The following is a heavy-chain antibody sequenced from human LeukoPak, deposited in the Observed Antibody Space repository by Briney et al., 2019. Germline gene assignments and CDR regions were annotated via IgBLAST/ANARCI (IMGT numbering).Heavy chain of an antibody. CDR3: ARHISYGGDSAFGY. CDR1: GGSISSYY. Sequence: SETLSLTCTVSGGSISSYYWSWIRQPPGKGLEWIGYIHYSGITSYNPSLKSRVTISMDTSKNQFSLKLSSVAAADTAIYYCARHISYGGDSAFGYWGQGTLVTVSS. V-gene: IGHV4-59*08. CDR2: IHYSGIT. D-gene: IGHD4-23*01. J-gene: IGHJ4*02.